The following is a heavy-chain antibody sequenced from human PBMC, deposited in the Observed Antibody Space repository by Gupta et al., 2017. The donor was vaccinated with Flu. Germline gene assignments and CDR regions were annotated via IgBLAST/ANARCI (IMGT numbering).Heavy chain of an antibody. D-gene: IGHD3-3*01. CDR2: SGTMGAT. Sequence: FSGFDFHWVRLSTAGGLEWVSASGTMGATYYSDYVKGRFTITRDNANNSVSLQMTNLRAGDTAVYYCARELFGPGYFYIDVWGKGTTVTVAS. J-gene: IGHJ6*03. V-gene: IGHV3-13*01. CDR1: FSGFD. CDR3: ARELFGPGYFYIDV.